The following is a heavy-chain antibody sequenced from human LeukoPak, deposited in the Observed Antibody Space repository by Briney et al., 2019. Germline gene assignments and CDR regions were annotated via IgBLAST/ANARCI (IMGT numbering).Heavy chain of an antibody. CDR2: INHSGST. CDR3: ARSVEMATKDY. Sequence: SETLSLTCAVYGGSFSGYYWSWIRQPPGKGLEWIGEINHSGSTNYNPSLKSRVTISVDTSKNQFSLELSSVTAADTAVYYCARSVEMATKDYWGQGILVTVSS. CDR1: GGSFSGYY. J-gene: IGHJ4*02. D-gene: IGHD5-24*01. V-gene: IGHV4-34*01.